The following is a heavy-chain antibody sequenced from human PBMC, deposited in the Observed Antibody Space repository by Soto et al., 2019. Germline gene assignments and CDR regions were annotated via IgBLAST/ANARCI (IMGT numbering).Heavy chain of an antibody. CDR1: GDCLTGVDC. J-gene: IGHJ5*02. CDR2: IYHSGDT. Sequence: SERLSVRCTVAGDCLTGVDCCGWIRQPPGKGLEWIGSIYHSGDTYYNPSLKSRVTISVDKSISTAYLQWSGLKASDSAMDYCAAGGIFGVVEADNWFAPWGPGTPVTVSS. V-gene: IGHV4-38-2*02. D-gene: IGHD3-3*01. CDR3: AAGGIFGVVEADNWFAP.